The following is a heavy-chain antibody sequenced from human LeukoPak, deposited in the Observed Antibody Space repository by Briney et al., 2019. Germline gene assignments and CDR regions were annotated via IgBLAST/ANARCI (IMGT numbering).Heavy chain of an antibody. CDR1: GGSISSYC. CDR2: IYHSGST. D-gene: IGHD6-25*01. V-gene: IGHV4-59*08. CDR3: ARQAGSRLYYYYYGMDV. J-gene: IGHJ6*02. Sequence: PSETLSLTCTVSGGSISSYCWSWIRQPPGKGLEWIGYIYHSGSTNYNPSLKSRVTISVDTSKNQFSLKLSSVTAADTAVYYCARQAGSRLYYYYYGMDVWGQGTTVTVSS.